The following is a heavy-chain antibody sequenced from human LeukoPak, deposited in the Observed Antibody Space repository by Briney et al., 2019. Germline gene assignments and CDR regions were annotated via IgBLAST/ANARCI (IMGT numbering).Heavy chain of an antibody. Sequence: SETLSLTCTVSGASISSTSDFWGWIRQPPGKGLEWVGSIYYSGTTYYNPPLKSRVTISVDTSKNQFSLKLSSVTAADTAVYYCARDSGPGYSSSWYFDYWGQGTLVTVSS. CDR1: GASISSTSDF. CDR3: ARDSGPGYSSSWYFDY. CDR2: IYYSGTT. D-gene: IGHD6-13*01. V-gene: IGHV4-39*07. J-gene: IGHJ4*02.